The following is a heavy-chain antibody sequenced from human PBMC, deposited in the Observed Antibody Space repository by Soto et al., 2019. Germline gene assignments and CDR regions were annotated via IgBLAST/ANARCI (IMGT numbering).Heavy chain of an antibody. D-gene: IGHD3-3*01. Sequence: QVQLQESGPGLVKPSGTLSLTCAVSGGSISSSYWWNWVRQTPRGGLEWIGKIYHGGTTNYNPSSKRPITISLAKSEHQFSLQVTSVTAAEPAVYSWVSSLYYEFWRDGGRLFYFDYWGRGILATLSP. CDR2: IYHGGTT. V-gene: IGHV4-4*02. J-gene: IGHJ4*02. CDR3: VSSLYYEFWRDGGRLFYFDY. CDR1: GGSISSSYW.